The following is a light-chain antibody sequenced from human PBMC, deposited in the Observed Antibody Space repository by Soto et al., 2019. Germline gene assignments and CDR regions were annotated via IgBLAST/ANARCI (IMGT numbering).Light chain of an antibody. J-gene: IGLJ3*02. CDR1: SSNIGSNY. V-gene: IGLV1-47*01. CDR3: AASDDSLSSPV. Sequence: QSVLTQPPSASGTPGQRVTISCSGSSSNIGSNYVYWYQQLPGTAPKVLIYKNNQRPSGVPDRFSGSKSGTSASLAISGLRSEDEADYYCAASDDSLSSPVFGGGTKLTVL. CDR2: KNN.